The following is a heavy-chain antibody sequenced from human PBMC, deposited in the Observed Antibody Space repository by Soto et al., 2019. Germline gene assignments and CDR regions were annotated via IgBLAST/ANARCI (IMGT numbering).Heavy chain of an antibody. CDR2: INHSGST. Sequence: QVQLQQWGAGLLKPSETLSLTCAVYGGSFSGYYWSWIRQPPGKGLEWIGEINHSGSTNYNSSLKSRVTTPVDTSKNQSSLKLSSVTAADTALYYCARDRRSYSDYLDYWGQGTLVTVSS. J-gene: IGHJ4*02. V-gene: IGHV4-34*01. CDR3: ARDRRSYSDYLDY. D-gene: IGHD1-26*01. CDR1: GGSFSGYY.